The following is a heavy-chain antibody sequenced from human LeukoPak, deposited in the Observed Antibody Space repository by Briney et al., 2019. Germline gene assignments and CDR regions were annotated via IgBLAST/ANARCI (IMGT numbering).Heavy chain of an antibody. Sequence: PSETLALTCAVYGGSFNGHYWSWIRQPPGKGLEWIGYIYYSGSTNYNPSLKSRVTISVDTSKNQFSLKLTSVTAADTAVYYCARGLTYYFDSSGYYVTDAFDIWGQGTMVTVSS. CDR1: GGSFNGHY. J-gene: IGHJ3*02. V-gene: IGHV4-59*11. CDR2: IYYSGST. D-gene: IGHD3-22*01. CDR3: ARGLTYYFDSSGYYVTDAFDI.